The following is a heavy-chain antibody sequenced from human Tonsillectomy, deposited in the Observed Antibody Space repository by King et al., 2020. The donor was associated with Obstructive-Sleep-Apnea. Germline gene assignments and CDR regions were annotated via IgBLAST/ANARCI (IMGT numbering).Heavy chain of an antibody. Sequence: VQLVESGAEVKKPGESLRISCKGSGYSFTSYWISWVRQMPGKGLEWMGRIDPSDSYTNYSPSFQGHVTISADKSISTAYLQWSSLKASDTAMYYCARHSVLLWFGANRGYFDYWGQGTLVTVSS. V-gene: IGHV5-10-1*03. CDR2: IDPSDSYT. CDR3: ARHSVLLWFGANRGYFDY. J-gene: IGHJ4*02. CDR1: GYSFTSYW. D-gene: IGHD3-10*01.